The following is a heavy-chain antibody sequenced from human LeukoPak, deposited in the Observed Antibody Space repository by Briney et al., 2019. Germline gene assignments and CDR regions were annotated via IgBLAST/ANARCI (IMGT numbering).Heavy chain of an antibody. D-gene: IGHD2-2*03. CDR3: ARGLDSVTWGPFDV. J-gene: IGHJ3*01. V-gene: IGHV3-23*01. CDR1: GFTFSTYT. CDR2: INTGGGT. Sequence: GGSLRLSCAASGFTFSTYTMSWVRQAPGKGLEWVSAINTGGGTSSADSVKGRFTISRDNSESTLYLQMSSLRAEDTAVYYCARGLDSVTWGPFDVWGQGTVVTVSS.